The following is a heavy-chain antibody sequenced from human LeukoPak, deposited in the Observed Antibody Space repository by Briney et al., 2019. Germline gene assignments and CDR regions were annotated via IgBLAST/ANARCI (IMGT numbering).Heavy chain of an antibody. Sequence: PGGSLRLSCAASGFSFSDYAMSWVRQAPGKGLEWVSAISGSGGSTYYADSVKGRFTISRDNSKNTLYLQMNSLRAEDTAVYYCANTYYYDSSGYYGAFDIWGQGTMVTVSS. J-gene: IGHJ3*02. CDR1: GFSFSDYA. V-gene: IGHV3-23*01. D-gene: IGHD3-22*01. CDR3: ANTYYYDSSGYYGAFDI. CDR2: ISGSGGST.